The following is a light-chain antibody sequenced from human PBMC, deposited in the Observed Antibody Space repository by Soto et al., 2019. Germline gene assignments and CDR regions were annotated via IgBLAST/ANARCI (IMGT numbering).Light chain of an antibody. Sequence: DIQMTQSPSSLSASVGDRVTITCQASRGINNYLNWYQQKLGKAPKLLIYDASNLEIGVPSRFSGSASGTDFTLTIFSLQPEDIATYYGQTYNSDPITFGGGTKVDI. CDR2: DAS. J-gene: IGKJ4*01. V-gene: IGKV1-33*01. CDR1: RGINNY. CDR3: QTYNSDPIT.